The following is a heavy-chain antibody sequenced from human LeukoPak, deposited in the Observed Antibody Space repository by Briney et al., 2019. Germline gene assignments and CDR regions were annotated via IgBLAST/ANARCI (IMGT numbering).Heavy chain of an antibody. CDR1: GFTFSSYS. V-gene: IGHV3-48*01. J-gene: IGHJ5*02. Sequence: GALRLSCAASGFTFSSYSMNWVRQAPGKGLEWVSYISSSSSTIYYADSVKGRFTISRDNAKNSLYLQMNSLRAEDTAVYYCARDGLRYFDWRFHRFDPWGQGTLVTVSS. CDR2: ISSSSSTI. CDR3: ARDGLRYFDWRFHRFDP. D-gene: IGHD3-9*01.